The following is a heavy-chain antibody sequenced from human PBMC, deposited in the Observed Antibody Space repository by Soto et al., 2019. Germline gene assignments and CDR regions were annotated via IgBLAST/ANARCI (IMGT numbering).Heavy chain of an antibody. J-gene: IGHJ1*01. CDR1: GYTFTSYA. V-gene: IGHV1-3*01. Sequence: GASVKVSCKASGYTFTSYAIHWVRQAPGQRLEWMGWINAGNGNTKYSQKFQGRVTITRDTSASTAYMELSSLRSEVTAVYYCARSRWPAGYFQHWGQGTLVTVSS. CDR3: ARSRWPAGYFQH. CDR2: INAGNGNT.